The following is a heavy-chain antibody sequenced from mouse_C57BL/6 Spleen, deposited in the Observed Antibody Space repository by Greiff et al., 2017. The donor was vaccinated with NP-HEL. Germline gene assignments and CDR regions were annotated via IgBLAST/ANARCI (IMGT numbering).Heavy chain of an antibody. CDR1: GYTFTSYW. J-gene: IGHJ2*01. CDR2: IYPSDSET. D-gene: IGHD3-3*01. CDR3: ARKRAPYYFDY. Sequence: QVQLKQPGAELVRPGSSVKLSCKASGYTFTSYWMDWVKQRPGQGLEWIGNIYPSDSETHYNQKFKDKATLTVDKSSSTAYMQLSSLTSEDSAVYYCARKRAPYYFDYWGQGTTLTVSS. V-gene: IGHV1-61*01.